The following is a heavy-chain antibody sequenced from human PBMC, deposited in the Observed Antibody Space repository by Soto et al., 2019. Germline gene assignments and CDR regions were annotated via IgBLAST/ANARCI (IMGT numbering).Heavy chain of an antibody. V-gene: IGHV4-31*03. CDR2: IYYSGST. CDR3: ARDTVTMIRAFDI. J-gene: IGHJ3*02. CDR1: GGSISSGGYY. D-gene: IGHD4-17*01. Sequence: QVQLQESGPGLVKPSQTLSLTSTVSGGSISSGGYYWRWIRQHPAKGLEWIGYIYYSGSTYYNPSLKSRVTISVDTSKNQFSLKLSSVTAADTAVYYCARDTVTMIRAFDIWGQGTMVTVSS.